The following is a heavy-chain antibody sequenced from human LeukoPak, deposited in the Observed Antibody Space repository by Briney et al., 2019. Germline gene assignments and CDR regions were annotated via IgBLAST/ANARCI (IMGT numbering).Heavy chain of an antibody. D-gene: IGHD3-10*01. CDR1: GFTFSSYA. CDR2: ISYDGSNK. CDR3: AKDELLWFGELSTLDY. J-gene: IGHJ4*02. Sequence: GGSLRLSCAASGFTFSSYAMHWVRQAPGKGLEWVAVISYDGSNKYYADSVKGRFTISRDNSKNTLYLQMNSLRAEDTAVYYCAKDELLWFGELSTLDYWGQGTLVTVSS. V-gene: IGHV3-30*04.